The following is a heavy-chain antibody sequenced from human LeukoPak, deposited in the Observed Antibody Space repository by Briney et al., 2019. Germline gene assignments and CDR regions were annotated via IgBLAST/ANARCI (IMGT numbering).Heavy chain of an antibody. CDR2: ISSDGSST. D-gene: IGHD3-3*01. Sequence: GGSLRLSCVASRFTFSSYWMHWVRQAPGKGLVWVSRISSDGSSTSYADSVKGRFTISRDNAKNTLYLQMNSLRAEDTAVYYCARGGDFWSDYSLYYFDYWGQGTLVTVSS. CDR3: ARGGDFWSDYSLYYFDY. V-gene: IGHV3-74*01. J-gene: IGHJ4*02. CDR1: RFTFSSYW.